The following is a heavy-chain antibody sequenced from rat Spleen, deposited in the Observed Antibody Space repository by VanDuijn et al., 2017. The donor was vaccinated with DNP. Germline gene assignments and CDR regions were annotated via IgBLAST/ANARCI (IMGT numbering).Heavy chain of an antibody. CDR3: ARQPSGMDY. V-gene: IGHV3-1*01. Sequence: EVQLQESGPGLVKPSQSLSLTCSVTGYSITSNYWGWIRKFPGDKMAWIGHISYSGSTTYNPSLETRIPLTRNTTKHQFFLHLNSVTTADTATYYCARQPSGMDYWGQGVMVIVSS. J-gene: IGHJ2*01. CDR1: GYSITSNY. CDR2: ISYSGST. D-gene: IGHD1-4*01.